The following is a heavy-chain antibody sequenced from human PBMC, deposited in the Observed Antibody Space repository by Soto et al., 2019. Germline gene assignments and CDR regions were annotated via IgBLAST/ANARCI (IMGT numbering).Heavy chain of an antibody. J-gene: IGHJ3*01. Sequence: GGSLRLSCAASGFTFSGYTMHWVRQAPGNGLEWEAIISSDGNTKFYADSVKGRFTISRDNYENTLYLQMNSLRPEDTALYSCARDFLKPSYCRGAKCTPGAFDVWGRGTLVTVSS. CDR3: ARDFLKPSYCRGAKCTPGAFDV. D-gene: IGHD2-15*01. V-gene: IGHV3-30-3*01. CDR1: GFTFSGYT. CDR2: ISSDGNTK.